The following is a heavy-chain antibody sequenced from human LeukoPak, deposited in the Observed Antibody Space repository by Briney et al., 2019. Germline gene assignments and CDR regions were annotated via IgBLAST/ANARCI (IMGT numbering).Heavy chain of an antibody. CDR3: ARDFAWGSEGAPIDDNWLDP. CDR1: GYIFSKYG. V-gene: IGHV1-18*01. CDR2: ISVACNT. Sequence: ASVKVSCKASGYIFSKYGISCVRQAPGHGLEWMGWISVACNTNYAPKFQDRATMTTDTSTSTAYIELRSLRFDDTAVYYCARDFAWGSEGAPIDDNWLDPWGQGTLVTVSS. D-gene: IGHD7-27*01. J-gene: IGHJ5*02.